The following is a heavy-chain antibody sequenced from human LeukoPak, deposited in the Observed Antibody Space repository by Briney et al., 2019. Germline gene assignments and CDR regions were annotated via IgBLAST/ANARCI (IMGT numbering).Heavy chain of an antibody. Sequence: GGSLRLSCAASGFTVSSNYTSWVRQAPGKGLEWVSVIYSGGSTYYADSVKGRFTISRDNSKNTLYLQMNSLRAEDTAVYYCARAGGLGYSYGLRFDYWGQGTLVTVSS. D-gene: IGHD5-18*01. CDR1: GFTVSSNY. V-gene: IGHV3-66*02. J-gene: IGHJ4*02. CDR2: IYSGGST. CDR3: ARAGGLGYSYGLRFDY.